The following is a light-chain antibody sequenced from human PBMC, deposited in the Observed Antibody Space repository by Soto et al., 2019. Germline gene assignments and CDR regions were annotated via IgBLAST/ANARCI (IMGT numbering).Light chain of an antibody. J-gene: IGKJ5*01. V-gene: IGKV3-11*01. CDR3: QQRNNWPPDIT. CDR2: DAS. Sequence: EIVLTQSPVTLSLSPGDRATLSCRASQTVSTYLAWYQQKPGQAPRLLIYDASKRATGIPSRLSCSGSGTDCPLNISTRDPEDVPVYYCQQRNNWPPDITYGQGTRLDIK. CDR1: QTVSTY.